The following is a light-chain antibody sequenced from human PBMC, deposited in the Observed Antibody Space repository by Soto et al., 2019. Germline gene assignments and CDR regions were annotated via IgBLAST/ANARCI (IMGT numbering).Light chain of an antibody. CDR2: GAS. CDR3: QQYGSSRGT. Sequence: EIVMTQSPATPSMSPGETATLSCRASQSVSSNLAWYQQKPGQAPRLLIYGASSRATGIPDRFSGSGSGTDFTLTISRLEPEDFAAYYCQQYGSSRGTCGQGTKVDIK. V-gene: IGKV3-20*01. J-gene: IGKJ1*01. CDR1: QSVSSN.